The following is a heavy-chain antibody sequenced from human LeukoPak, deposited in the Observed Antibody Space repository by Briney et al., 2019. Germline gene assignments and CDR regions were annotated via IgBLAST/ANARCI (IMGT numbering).Heavy chain of an antibody. CDR2: IYTSWST. D-gene: IGHD5-18*01. CDR1: GGSISSYY. J-gene: IGHJ6*03. CDR3: AREPQYRYASNEDMDV. V-gene: IGHV4-4*07. Sequence: PSETLSLTCTVSGGSISSYYWNWIRQPPGPGLEWIGRIYTSWSTNYNPSLKRRLTMSVDTSKNQFSLKLSSVTAADTAVYYCAREPQYRYASNEDMDVWGKGTTVTDSS.